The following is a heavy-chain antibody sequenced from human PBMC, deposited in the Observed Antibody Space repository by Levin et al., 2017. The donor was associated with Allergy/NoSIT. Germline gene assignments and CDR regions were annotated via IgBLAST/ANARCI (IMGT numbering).Heavy chain of an antibody. V-gene: IGHV4-30-4*01. CDR3: AREGSGWYFDL. CDR1: GGSISSGDYY. CDR2: IYYSGST. D-gene: IGHD3-10*01. J-gene: IGHJ2*01. Sequence: ASETLSLTCTVSGGSISSGDYYWSWIRQPPGKGLEWIGYIYYSGSTYYNPSLKSRVTISVDTSKNQFSLKLSSVTAADTAVYYCAREGSGWYFDLWGRGTLVTVSS.